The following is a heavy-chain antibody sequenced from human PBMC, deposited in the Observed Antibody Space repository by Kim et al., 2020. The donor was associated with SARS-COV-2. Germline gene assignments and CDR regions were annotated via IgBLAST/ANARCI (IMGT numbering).Heavy chain of an antibody. CDR1: GFTFSSYS. Sequence: GGSLRLSCAASGFTFSSYSMNWVRQAPGKGLEWVSYISSSSSTIYYADSVKGRFTISRDNAKNSLYLQMNSLRDEDTAVYYCARAKSGDYDSSGYYNPVGLFDIWGQGTMVTVSS. V-gene: IGHV3-48*02. D-gene: IGHD3-22*01. CDR2: ISSSSSTI. J-gene: IGHJ3*02. CDR3: ARAKSGDYDSSGYYNPVGLFDI.